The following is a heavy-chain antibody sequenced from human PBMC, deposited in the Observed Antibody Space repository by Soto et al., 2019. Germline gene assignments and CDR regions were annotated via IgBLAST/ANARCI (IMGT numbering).Heavy chain of an antibody. CDR1: GFTFKDYS. CDR2: IESGGSST. Sequence: EVQLVESGGGLVQPGGSLRLSCVASGFTFKDYSINWVRQAPGKGLEWVSFIESGGSSTDYVDSVRGRFNISRDDAKNSVYLQMNSLRDDDTSVFYCARGIGYYYDSSAYYYFDSWGQGTLVTVSS. CDR3: ARGIGYYYDSSAYYYFDS. V-gene: IGHV3-48*02. J-gene: IGHJ4*02. D-gene: IGHD3-22*01.